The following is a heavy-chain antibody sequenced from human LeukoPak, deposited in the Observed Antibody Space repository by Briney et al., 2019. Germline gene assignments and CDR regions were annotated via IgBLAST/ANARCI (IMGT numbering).Heavy chain of an antibody. J-gene: IGHJ4*02. D-gene: IGHD2-2*01. Sequence: SQTLSLTCSVSGGSISSAGYYWSWIRQHPGKGLEWIGYIYYSGNTFHNPSLESRVTMSVDTSKRQFSLKLSSVTAADTAVYYCARMMLGYCGTTTCPPRFYFDYWGQGTLVTVSS. CDR3: ARMMLGYCGTTTCPPRFYFDY. V-gene: IGHV4-31*03. CDR2: IYYSGNT. CDR1: GGSISSAGYY.